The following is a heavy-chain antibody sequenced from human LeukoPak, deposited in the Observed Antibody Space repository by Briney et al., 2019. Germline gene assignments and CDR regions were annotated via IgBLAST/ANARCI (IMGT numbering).Heavy chain of an antibody. D-gene: IGHD1-1*01. J-gene: IGHJ5*02. CDR3: ARGRAGIDR. CDR2: IYASGST. CDR1: GGSISDYY. V-gene: IGHV4-4*07. Sequence: NPSETLSLTCTVSGGSISDYYWNWIRQPAGKGLEWIGRIYASGSTNYNPSLRSRVTISVDKSKNQFSLKLTSATAADSAVYYCARGRAGIDRWGLGTLVIVSS.